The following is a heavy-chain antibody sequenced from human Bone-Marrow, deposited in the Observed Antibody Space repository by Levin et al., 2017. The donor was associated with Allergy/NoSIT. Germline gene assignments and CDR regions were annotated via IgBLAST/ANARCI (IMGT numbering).Heavy chain of an antibody. J-gene: IGHJ4*02. Sequence: GGSLRLSCAASGFTFSSYSMHWVRQAPGKGLEWVASMKQDGSEQYYVDSVKGRFTISRDNAKNSLYLQMNSLRAEDTAVYYCARGSYSPAYWGQGTLVTVSS. D-gene: IGHD4-11*01. CDR3: ARGSYSPAY. V-gene: IGHV3-7*01. CDR1: GFTFSSYS. CDR2: MKQDGSEQ.